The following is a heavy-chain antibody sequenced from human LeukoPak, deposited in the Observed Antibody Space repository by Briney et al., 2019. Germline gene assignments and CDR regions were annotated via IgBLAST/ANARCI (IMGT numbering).Heavy chain of an antibody. CDR1: GDSVSGHY. CDR3: AGCPKQQLVSGWFDP. J-gene: IGHJ5*02. Sequence: PSETLSLTCTVSGDSVSGHYWSWIRQTPGKGLEWIGEINHSGSTNYNPSLKSRVTISVDTSKNQFSLKLSSVTAADTAVYYCAGCPKQQLVSGWFDPWGQGTLVTVSS. CDR2: INHSGST. V-gene: IGHV4-34*01. D-gene: IGHD6-13*01.